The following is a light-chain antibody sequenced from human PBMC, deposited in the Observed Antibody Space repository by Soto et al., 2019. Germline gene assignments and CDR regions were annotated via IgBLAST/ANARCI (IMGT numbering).Light chain of an antibody. Sequence: DIQMTQSPSSVSASVGDRVTITCRASQGISSWLVWYQQKPGKAPNLLIYAASTLQSGVPSRFSGSGSGTDFTLTISSLQPEDSATYYCQKANSFPLTFGPGTKVDIK. V-gene: IGKV1-12*01. CDR3: QKANSFPLT. CDR1: QGISSW. CDR2: AAS. J-gene: IGKJ3*01.